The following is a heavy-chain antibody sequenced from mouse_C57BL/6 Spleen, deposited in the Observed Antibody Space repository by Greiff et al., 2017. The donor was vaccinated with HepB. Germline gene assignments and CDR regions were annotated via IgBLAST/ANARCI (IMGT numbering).Heavy chain of an antibody. CDR3: ARGFTTVVATRYFDV. CDR2: IDPSDSYT. V-gene: IGHV1-50*01. Sequence: VQLQQPGAELVKPGASVKLSCKASGYTFTSYWMQWVKQRPGQGLEWIGEIDPSDSYTNYNQKFKGKATLTVDTSSSTAYMQLSSLTSEDSAVYYCARGFTTVVATRYFDVWGTGTTVTVSS. CDR1: GYTFTSYW. J-gene: IGHJ1*03. D-gene: IGHD1-1*01.